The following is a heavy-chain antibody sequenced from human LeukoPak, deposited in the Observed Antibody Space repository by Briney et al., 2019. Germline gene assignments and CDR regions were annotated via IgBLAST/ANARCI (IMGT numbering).Heavy chain of an antibody. V-gene: IGHV4-4*02. D-gene: IGHD4-17*01. CDR3: ARTYGDQTQGGY. Sequence: SETLSLTCAVSGGPISSSNWWSWVRQPPGKGLEWIGEIYHSGSTNYNPSLKSRVTISVDKSKNQFSLKLSSVTAAHTAVYYCARTYGDQTQGGYWGQGTLVTVSS. CDR2: IYHSGST. J-gene: IGHJ4*02. CDR1: GGPISSSNW.